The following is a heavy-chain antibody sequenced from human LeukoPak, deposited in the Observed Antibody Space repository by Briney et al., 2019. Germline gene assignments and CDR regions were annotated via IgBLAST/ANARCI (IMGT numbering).Heavy chain of an antibody. Sequence: GASLRLSCAASGFTLSSYAMSCVRQAPGKGLEWVSAISGSGGSTYYADSVKGRFTISRDNSKNTLYLQMNSLRAEDTAVYYCAKGSGSYKYWGQGTLVTVSS. CDR3: AKGSGSYKY. V-gene: IGHV3-23*01. J-gene: IGHJ4*02. D-gene: IGHD1-26*01. CDR2: ISGSGGST. CDR1: GFTLSSYA.